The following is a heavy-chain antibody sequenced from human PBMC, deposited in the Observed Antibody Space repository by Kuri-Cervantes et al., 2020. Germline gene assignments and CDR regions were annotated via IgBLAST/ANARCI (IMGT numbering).Heavy chain of an antibody. Sequence: ASVKVSCKASGYTFTSYGISRVRQAPGQGLEWMGWISAHNGNTNYAQKLQGRDTMTTDTSTSTAYMELSSLRSEDTAVYYCARGSGSYCDYWGQGTLVTVSS. CDR2: ISAHNGNT. D-gene: IGHD1-26*01. CDR3: ARGSGSYCDY. CDR1: GYTFTSYG. V-gene: IGHV1-18*01. J-gene: IGHJ4*02.